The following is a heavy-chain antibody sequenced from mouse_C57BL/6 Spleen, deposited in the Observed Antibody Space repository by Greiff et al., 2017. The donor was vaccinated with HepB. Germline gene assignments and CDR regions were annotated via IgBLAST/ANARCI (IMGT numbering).Heavy chain of an antibody. CDR3: AREGSNYFYYAMDY. CDR2: ISYDGSN. J-gene: IGHJ4*01. CDR1: GYSITSGYY. Sequence: DVKLQESGPGLVKPSQSLSLTCSVTGYSITSGYYWNWIRQFPGNKLEWMGYISYDGSNNYNPSLKNRISITRDTSKNQFFLKLNSVTTEDTATYYCAREGSNYFYYAMDYWGQGTSVTVSS. D-gene: IGHD2-5*01. V-gene: IGHV3-6*01.